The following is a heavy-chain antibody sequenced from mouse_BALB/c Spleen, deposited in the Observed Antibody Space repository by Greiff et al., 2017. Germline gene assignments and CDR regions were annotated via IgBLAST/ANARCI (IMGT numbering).Heavy chain of an antibody. V-gene: IGHV2-9*02. CDR1: GFSLTSYG. J-gene: IGHJ4*01. CDR3: ARDEGYGLNAMEY. D-gene: IGHD1-1*02. Sequence: VMLVESGPGLVAPSQSLSITCTVSGFSLTSYGVHWVRQPPGKGLEWLGVIWAGGSTNYNSALMSRLSISKDNSKSQVFLKMNSLQTDDTAMYYCARDEGYGLNAMEYWGQGTSVTVAS. CDR2: IWAGGST.